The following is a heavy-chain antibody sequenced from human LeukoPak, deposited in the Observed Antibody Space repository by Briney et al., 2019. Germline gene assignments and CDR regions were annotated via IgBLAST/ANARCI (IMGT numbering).Heavy chain of an antibody. D-gene: IGHD6-6*01. Sequence: SETLSLTCSVSGGSIRTYYWNWVRQPPGKGLEWVGYIYHSGSTNYNPSLQSRVTISVDTYKNQFSLNLNSVTAADTAVYYCARGGAARLHFQNWGQGTLVTVSS. V-gene: IGHV4-59*01. CDR3: ARGGAARLHFQN. CDR2: IYHSGST. J-gene: IGHJ1*01. CDR1: GGSIRTYY.